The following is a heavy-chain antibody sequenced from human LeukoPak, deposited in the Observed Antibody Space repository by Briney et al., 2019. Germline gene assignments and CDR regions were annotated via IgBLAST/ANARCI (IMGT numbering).Heavy chain of an antibody. J-gene: IGHJ6*02. CDR3: ARDGIRRYYDSSGYYGYYYYGMDV. CDR2: IYYSGST. D-gene: IGHD3-22*01. CDR1: GGSVSSYY. Sequence: PSETLSLTCTVSGGSVSSYYWSWIRQPPGKGLEWIGYIYYSGSTNYNPSLKSRVTISVDTSKNQFSLKLSSVTAADTAVYYCARDGIRRYYDSSGYYGYYYYGMDVWGQGTTVTVSS. V-gene: IGHV4-59*02.